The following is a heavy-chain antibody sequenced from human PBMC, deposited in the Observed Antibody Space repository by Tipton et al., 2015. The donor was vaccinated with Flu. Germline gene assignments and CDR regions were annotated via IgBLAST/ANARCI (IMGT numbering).Heavy chain of an antibody. Sequence: TLSLTCTVSGDSISTTIYYWGWVRQPPGKGLEWIGSIYYSGTTYYNPSLKSRVTISVDSSKNEFSLTLASLTAADTAVYYCASSPWFKEGRLPYWGQGILVTVSS. CDR1: GDSISTTIYY. J-gene: IGHJ4*02. CDR3: ASSPWFKEGRLPY. CDR2: IYYSGTT. V-gene: IGHV4-39*07. D-gene: IGHD3-22*01.